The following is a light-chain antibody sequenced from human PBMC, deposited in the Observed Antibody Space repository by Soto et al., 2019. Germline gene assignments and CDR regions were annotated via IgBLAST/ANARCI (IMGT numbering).Light chain of an antibody. J-gene: IGKJ1*01. Sequence: EIVLTQSPDTLSLSPGERATLSCRASQSVSSNNLVWYQQKVGQAPRLLIYGASSRATGIPDRFSGSGSGTDFTLSISRLETEDFPVYYCQQYGNSLWTSGQGTKVEIK. CDR1: QSVSSNN. CDR2: GAS. V-gene: IGKV3-20*01. CDR3: QQYGNSLWT.